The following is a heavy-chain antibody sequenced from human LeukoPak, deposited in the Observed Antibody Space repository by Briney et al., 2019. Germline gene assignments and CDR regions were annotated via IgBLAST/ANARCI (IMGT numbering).Heavy chain of an antibody. CDR2: ISGCGGST. J-gene: IGHJ3*02. V-gene: IGHV3-23*01. D-gene: IGHD3-22*01. Sequence: GGSLRLSCAASGFTFSSYAMSWVRQAPGKGLEWVSAISGCGGSTYYADSVKGRFTISRDNSKNTLYLQMNSLRAEDTAVYYCAKGSSYYDSSGHYAFDIWGQGTMVTVSA. CDR1: GFTFSSYA. CDR3: AKGSSYYDSSGHYAFDI.